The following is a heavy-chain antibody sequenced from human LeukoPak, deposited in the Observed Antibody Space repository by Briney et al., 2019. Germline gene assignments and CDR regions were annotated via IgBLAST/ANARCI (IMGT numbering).Heavy chain of an antibody. Sequence: GGPLRLSCAASGFTFNSYWMHWVRQAPGKGLVWVSRINSDGSGTSDADFVKGRLTISRDNSKNTLYLQMNSLRAEDTAMYYCARDRLTNDAFDIWSQGTMVTVSS. D-gene: IGHD2-8*01. CDR2: INSDGSGT. CDR1: GFTFNSYW. CDR3: ARDRLTNDAFDI. J-gene: IGHJ3*02. V-gene: IGHV3-74*01.